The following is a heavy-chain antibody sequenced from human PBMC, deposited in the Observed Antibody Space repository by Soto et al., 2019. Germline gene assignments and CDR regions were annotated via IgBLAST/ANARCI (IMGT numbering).Heavy chain of an antibody. CDR3: AKDGPLSNSESHYVYFDY. Sequence: GGSLRLSCAASGFTFSSYGMHWVRQAPGKGLEWVAVISYDGSNIYYADSVKGRFTISRDNSKNTLYLQMKSLRAEDTAMYYCAKDGPLSNSESHYVYFDYWGQGALVTVSS. J-gene: IGHJ4*02. CDR2: ISYDGSNI. CDR1: GFTFSSYG. D-gene: IGHD1-26*01. V-gene: IGHV3-30*18.